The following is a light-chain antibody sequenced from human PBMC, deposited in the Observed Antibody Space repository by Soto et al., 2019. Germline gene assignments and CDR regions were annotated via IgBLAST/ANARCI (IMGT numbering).Light chain of an antibody. J-gene: IGLJ2*01. CDR1: SRDIGGYNY. CDR3: SSYVNSNTFVV. CDR2: EVS. V-gene: IGLV2-14*01. Sequence: QSALTQPASVSGSPGQSITISCTGTSRDIGGYNYVSWHQQHPGKAPKVIITEVSNRPSGVSNRFSGSKSGNTASLTISGLQPADEADYYCSSYVNSNTFVVFGGGTKLTVL.